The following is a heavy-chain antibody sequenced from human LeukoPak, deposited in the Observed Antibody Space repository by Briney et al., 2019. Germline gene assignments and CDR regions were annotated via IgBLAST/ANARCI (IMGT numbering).Heavy chain of an antibody. Sequence: PSETLSLTCTVSGGSISSYYWSWIRQPPGKGLEWIGYIYYSGSTNYNPSLKSRVTISVDTSKNQFSLKLSSVTAADTAVYYCARSQYSYGIGGFDYWGQGTLVTVSS. D-gene: IGHD5-18*01. CDR3: ARSQYSYGIGGFDY. CDR1: GGSISSYY. V-gene: IGHV4-59*01. CDR2: IYYSGST. J-gene: IGHJ4*02.